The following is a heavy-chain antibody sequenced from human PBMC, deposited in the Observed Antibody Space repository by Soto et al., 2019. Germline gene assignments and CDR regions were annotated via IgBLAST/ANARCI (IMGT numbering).Heavy chain of an antibody. CDR1: GGSISSGGYF. V-gene: IGHV4-30-2*01. CDR2: IYHSGST. CDR3: ARESYGSGSYYTIDYYYGMDV. J-gene: IGHJ6*02. Sequence: PSETLSLTCTVSGGSISSGGYFWSWIRQPPGKGLEWIGYIYHSGSTYYNPSLKSRVTISVDRSKNQFSLKLSSVTAADTAVYYCARESYGSGSYYTIDYYYGMDVWGQGTTVTVSS. D-gene: IGHD3-10*01.